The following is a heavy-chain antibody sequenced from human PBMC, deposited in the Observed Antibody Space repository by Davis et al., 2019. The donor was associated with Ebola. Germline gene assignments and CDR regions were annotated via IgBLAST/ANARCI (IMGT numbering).Heavy chain of an antibody. CDR3: AREGYDFWSGYYTPNWFDP. V-gene: IGHV4-39*07. CDR2: IDYSGTT. Sequence: MPSETLSLTCTVSGGSISSSIYYWDWIRQPPGKGMEWIGTIDYSGTTNFNPSLKSRVTISVDTSKNQFSLKLSSVTAADTAVYYCAREGYDFWSGYYTPNWFDPWGQGTLVTVSS. D-gene: IGHD3-3*01. CDR1: GGSISSSIYY. J-gene: IGHJ5*02.